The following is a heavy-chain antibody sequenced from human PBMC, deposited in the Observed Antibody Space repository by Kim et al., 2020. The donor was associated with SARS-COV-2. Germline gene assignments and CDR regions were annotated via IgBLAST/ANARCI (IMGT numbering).Heavy chain of an antibody. CDR1: GGSISSYY. CDR3: ARCSGERGSWFDP. CDR2: IYYSRST. V-gene: IGHV4-59*01. Sequence: SETLSLTCTVSGGSISSYYWSWIRQPPGKGLEWIGYIYYSRSTNYNPSLRSRVTISVDTSKNQFSLKLSSVTAADTAVYYCARCSGERGSWFDPWGQGTLVTVSS. D-gene: IGHD2-15*01. J-gene: IGHJ5*02.